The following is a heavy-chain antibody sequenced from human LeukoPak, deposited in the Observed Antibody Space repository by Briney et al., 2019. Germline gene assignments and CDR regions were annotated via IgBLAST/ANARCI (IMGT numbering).Heavy chain of an antibody. J-gene: IGHJ4*02. V-gene: IGHV3-21*01. CDR2: MYRSRRYI. CDR1: GLPLSSYS. CDR3: ARLRMWGSTLPFDY. D-gene: IGHD1-26*01. Sequence: GGPLRLSCGASGLPLSSYSMNGLRQAPAKGLEGVSSMYRSRRYIYYAASVKGPFTISTDNAKTSLSLQLHSLRAADTAVYYCARLRMWGSTLPFDYWGQGTLVTVSS.